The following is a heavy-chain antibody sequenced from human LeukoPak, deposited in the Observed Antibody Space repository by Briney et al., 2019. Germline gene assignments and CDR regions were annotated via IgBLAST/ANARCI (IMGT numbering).Heavy chain of an antibody. D-gene: IGHD1-1*01. CDR3: ARARRWNAAVEGWWFDP. CDR2: IYYSGST. Sequence: SETLSLTCNVSGGSISSYYWSWIRQSPVKGLEWIGFIYYSGSTNYNPSLKSRVTISVDTSKNQFSLKLSSVTAADTAVYYCARARRWNAAVEGWWFDPWGQGTLVTVSS. J-gene: IGHJ5*02. CDR1: GGSISSYY. V-gene: IGHV4-59*01.